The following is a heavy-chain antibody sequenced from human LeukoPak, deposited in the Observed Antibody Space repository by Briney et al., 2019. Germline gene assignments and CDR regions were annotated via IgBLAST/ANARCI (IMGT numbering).Heavy chain of an antibody. CDR2: IYYSGST. Sequence: SETLSLTCTVSGGSISNYYWSWIRQPPGKGLEWIGYIYYSGSTNYNPSLKSRVTISVDTSKNQFSLKLSSVTAADAAVYYCARGAHCSSTSCDWFDPWGQGTLVTVSS. CDR1: GGSISNYY. D-gene: IGHD2-2*01. V-gene: IGHV4-59*01. CDR3: ARGAHCSSTSCDWFDP. J-gene: IGHJ5*02.